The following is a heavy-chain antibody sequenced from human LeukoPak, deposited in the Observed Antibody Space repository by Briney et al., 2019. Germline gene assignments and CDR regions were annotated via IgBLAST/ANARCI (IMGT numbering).Heavy chain of an antibody. D-gene: IGHD5-12*01. CDR1: GFIFDYYG. V-gene: IGHV3-20*04. J-gene: IGHJ6*04. CDR3: ASHSGYDHDV. Sequence: GGSLRLSCAASGFIFDYYGMSWVRQAPGKGLEWVSVINWNGSRTDYADSVKGRFTIYRDNAKNSLYLQMNSLRVEDTALYYCASHSGYDHDVWGKGTTVIVSS. CDR2: INWNGSRT.